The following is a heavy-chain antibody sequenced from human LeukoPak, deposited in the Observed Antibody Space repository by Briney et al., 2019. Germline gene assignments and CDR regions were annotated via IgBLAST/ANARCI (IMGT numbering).Heavy chain of an antibody. Sequence: SETLSLTCTVSGGSISSSSYYWGWIRQPPGKGLEWIGSIYYSGSTYYNPSLKSRVTISVDTSKNQFSLKLSSVTAADTAVYYCARDSLCRSTSCYASNWFDPWGQGTLVTVSS. D-gene: IGHD2-2*01. J-gene: IGHJ5*02. CDR1: GGSISSSSYY. CDR2: IYYSGST. V-gene: IGHV4-39*07. CDR3: ARDSLCRSTSCYASNWFDP.